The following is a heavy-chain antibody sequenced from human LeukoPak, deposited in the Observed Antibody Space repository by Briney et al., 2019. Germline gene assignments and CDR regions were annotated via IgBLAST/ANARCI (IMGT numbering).Heavy chain of an antibody. D-gene: IGHD2-2*01. J-gene: IGHJ4*02. Sequence: PSGTLSLTCAVSGGSISTSNWWSWVRQPPGKGLEWIGKIYHSGSTNYNPSLKSRVNISVDKSKNQFSLNLSSVTAADTAVYYCAKEGRYCSDTTCYDYFDYWGQGTLVTVSS. CDR3: AKEGRYCSDTTCYDYFDY. CDR2: IYHSGST. CDR1: GGSISTSNW. V-gene: IGHV4-4*02.